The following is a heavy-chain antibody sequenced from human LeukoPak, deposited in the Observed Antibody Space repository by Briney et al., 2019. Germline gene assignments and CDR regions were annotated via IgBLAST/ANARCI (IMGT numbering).Heavy chain of an antibody. CDR1: GFTFSSYA. J-gene: IGHJ4*02. Sequence: GGSLRLSCAASGFTFSSYAMHWVRQAPGKGLEWVAVISYDGSNKYYADSVKGRFTISRDNSKNTLYLQMNSLRAEDTAVYYCVRAVVVVPAAATYFDYWGQGTLVTVSS. CDR2: ISYDGSNK. CDR3: VRAVVVVPAAATYFDY. D-gene: IGHD2-2*01. V-gene: IGHV3-30-3*01.